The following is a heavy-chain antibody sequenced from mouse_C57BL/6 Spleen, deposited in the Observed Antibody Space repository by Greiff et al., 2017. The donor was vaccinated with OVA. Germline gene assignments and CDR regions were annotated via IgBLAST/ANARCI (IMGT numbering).Heavy chain of an antibody. CDR2: INPNNGGT. CDR3: ARTLYDGSPDYFDY. D-gene: IGHD2-3*01. V-gene: IGHV1-22*01. Sequence: VQLQQSGPELVKPGASVKMSCKASGYTFTDYNMHWVKQSHGKSLEWIGYINPNNGGTSYNQKFKGKATLTVNKSSSTAYMELRSLTSEDSAVYYCARTLYDGSPDYFDYWGQGTTLTVSS. J-gene: IGHJ2*01. CDR1: GYTFTDYN.